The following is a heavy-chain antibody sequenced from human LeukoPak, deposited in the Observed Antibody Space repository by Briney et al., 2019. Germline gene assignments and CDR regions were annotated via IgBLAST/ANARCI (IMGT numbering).Heavy chain of an antibody. J-gene: IGHJ4*02. D-gene: IGHD6-6*01. V-gene: IGHV4-30-2*01. CDR2: IYHSGST. Sequence: SQTLSLTCTVSGGSISSGGYYWSWIRQPPGKGLEWIGYIYHSGSTYYNPSLKSRVTIPVDRSKNQFSLKLSSVTAADTAVYYCASRPEYSSPWTFDHWGQGTLVTVSS. CDR3: ASRPEYSSPWTFDH. CDR1: GGSISSGGYY.